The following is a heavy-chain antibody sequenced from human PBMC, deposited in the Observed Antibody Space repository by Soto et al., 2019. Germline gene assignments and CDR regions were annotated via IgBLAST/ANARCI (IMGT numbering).Heavy chain of an antibody. CDR1: GYIFTSYW. Sequence: GESLKLSCKGSGYIFTSYWIVWGRQIPGKGLEWMGIIYPGDSDTRYSPSFQGQVTISADKSISTAYLQWSSLKASDTAMYYCARRATVTTLYDAFDIWGQGTMVTVSS. D-gene: IGHD4-17*01. CDR3: ARRATVTTLYDAFDI. V-gene: IGHV5-51*01. J-gene: IGHJ3*02. CDR2: IYPGDSDT.